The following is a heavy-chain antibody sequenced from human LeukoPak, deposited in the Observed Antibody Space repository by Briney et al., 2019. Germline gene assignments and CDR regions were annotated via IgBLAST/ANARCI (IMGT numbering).Heavy chain of an antibody. CDR3: ARGMGYFHSSGYYHDYGRDI. V-gene: IGHV4-34*01. CDR2: INHSGSI. D-gene: IGHD3-22*01. J-gene: IGHJ6*02. CDR1: GGSFSNYY. Sequence: PSETLSLTCAVYGGSFSNYYWSWIRQSPGKGLDWIGEINHSGSINYNPSLKSRFTISVDTSKNQFSLKLSSVTAADTAVYYCARGMGYFHSSGYYHDYGRDICGQGTTVTVSS.